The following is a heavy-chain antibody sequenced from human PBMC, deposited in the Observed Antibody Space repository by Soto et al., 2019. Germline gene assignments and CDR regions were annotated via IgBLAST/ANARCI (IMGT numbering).Heavy chain of an antibody. D-gene: IGHD3-22*01. V-gene: IGHV1-18*03. Sequence: GASVKVSCKASGYTFTSYGISWVRQAPGQGLEWMGWISAYNGNTNYAQKLQGRVTMTTDTSTSTAYMELRSLRSDDMAVYYCARVVVINYYYYYGMDVWGQGTTVTVSS. CDR3: ARVVVINYYYYYGMDV. CDR1: GYTFTSYG. CDR2: ISAYNGNT. J-gene: IGHJ6*02.